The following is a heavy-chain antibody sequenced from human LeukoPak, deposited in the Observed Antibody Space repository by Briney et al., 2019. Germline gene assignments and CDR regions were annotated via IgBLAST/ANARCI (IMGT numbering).Heavy chain of an antibody. D-gene: IGHD3-3*01. CDR3: AKGEDFWYYDFWSGFWSYGGDYYYYGMDV. Sequence: SGGSLRLSCAASGFTFSTYAMTWVRRAPGKGLEWVSAIGGSTGSTNYADSVKGRFTISRDNSKNTLYLQMNSLRAEDTAVYYCAKGEDFWYYDFWSGFWSYGGDYYYYGMDVWGQGTTVTVSS. J-gene: IGHJ6*02. V-gene: IGHV3-23*01. CDR1: GFTFSTYA. CDR2: IGGSTGST.